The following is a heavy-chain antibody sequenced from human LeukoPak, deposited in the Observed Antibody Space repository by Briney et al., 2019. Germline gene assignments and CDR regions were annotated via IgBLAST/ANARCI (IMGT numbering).Heavy chain of an antibody. J-gene: IGHJ5*02. Sequence: SSETLSLTCTVSGGSISSYYWSWIRQPPGKGLEWIGYIYYSGSTNYNPSLKSRVTISVDTSKNQFSLKLSSVTAADTAVYYCARGDYDILTGYYFDPWGQGTLVTVSS. CDR1: GGSISSYY. V-gene: IGHV4-59*12. CDR2: IYYSGST. D-gene: IGHD3-9*01. CDR3: ARGDYDILTGYYFDP.